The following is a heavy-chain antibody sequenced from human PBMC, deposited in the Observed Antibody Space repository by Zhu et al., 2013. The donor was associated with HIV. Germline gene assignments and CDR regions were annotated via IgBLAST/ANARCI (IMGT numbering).Heavy chain of an antibody. J-gene: IGHJ6*03. CDR3: ARDPSTRYYTDV. V-gene: IGHV1-2*02. CDR1: GYTFTGYY. D-gene: IGHD4-17*01. CDR2: INPKNGGT. Sequence: QVQLVQSGAEVKKPGASVKVSCKASGYTFTGYYMHWVRQAPGKGIEWMGWINPKNGGTKLAQTFRDRIFVTRDTSINTIYMELRSLTSDDTAVYYCARDPSTRYYTDVWGKGTTVIVSS.